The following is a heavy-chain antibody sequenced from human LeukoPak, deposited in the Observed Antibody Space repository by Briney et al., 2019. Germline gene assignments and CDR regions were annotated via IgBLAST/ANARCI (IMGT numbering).Heavy chain of an antibody. CDR2: IYYSGST. CDR3: AREMVRGAPKHYYSMDV. Sequence: SETLSLTCTVSGGSISSYYWSWIRQPPGKGLEWIGYIYYSGSTNYNPSLKSRVTISVDTSKNQFSLKLSSVTAADTAVYYCAREMVRGAPKHYYSMDVWGQGTTVTVSS. V-gene: IGHV4-59*01. J-gene: IGHJ6*02. D-gene: IGHD3-10*01. CDR1: GGSISSYY.